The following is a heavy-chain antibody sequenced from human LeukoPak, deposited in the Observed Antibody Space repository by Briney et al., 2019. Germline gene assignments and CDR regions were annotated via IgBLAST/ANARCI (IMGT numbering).Heavy chain of an antibody. CDR3: TKDPYYYDTAADY. Sequence: PGGSLRLSCAASGFTFSSHAMSWVRQPPGKGLEWVSSISGSGGSTYYADSVKGRFTISRDNSKNTLYLQMNSLRAEDTAVYYCTKDPYYYDTAADYWGQGTLVTVSS. D-gene: IGHD3-22*01. CDR1: GFTFSSHA. CDR2: ISGSGGST. V-gene: IGHV3-23*01. J-gene: IGHJ4*02.